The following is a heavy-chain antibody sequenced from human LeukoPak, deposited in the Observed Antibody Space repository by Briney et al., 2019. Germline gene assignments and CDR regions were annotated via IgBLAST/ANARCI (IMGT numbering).Heavy chain of an antibody. Sequence: GGSLRLSCAVSGITLSNYGMSWVRQAPGKGLEWVSAISGSGGSTYYADSVKGRFTISRDNSKNTLYLQTNSLRAEDTAVYYCAKETPVGWFDPWGQGTLVTVSS. CDR3: AKETPVGWFDP. CDR1: GITLSNYG. D-gene: IGHD3-16*01. V-gene: IGHV3-23*01. CDR2: ISGSGGST. J-gene: IGHJ5*02.